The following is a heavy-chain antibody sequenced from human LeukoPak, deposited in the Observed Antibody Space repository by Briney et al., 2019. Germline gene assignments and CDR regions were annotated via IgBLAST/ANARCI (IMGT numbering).Heavy chain of an antibody. CDR3: ARVLGWYVYGMDV. CDR2: IYYSGST. J-gene: IGHJ6*02. D-gene: IGHD6-19*01. Sequence: SGTLSLTCAVSGGSISSGDYYWSWIRQPPGKGLEWIGYIYYSGSTSYNPSLKSRVTISVDTSKNQFSLKLSSVTAADTAVYYCARVLGWYVYGMDVWGQGTTVTVSS. V-gene: IGHV4-30-4*01. CDR1: GGSISSGDYY.